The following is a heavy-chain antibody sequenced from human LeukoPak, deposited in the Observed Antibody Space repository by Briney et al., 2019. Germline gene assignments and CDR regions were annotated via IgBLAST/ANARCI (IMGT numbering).Heavy chain of an antibody. D-gene: IGHD7-27*01. CDR1: AFSFSDYN. CDR2: ITSTGSYI. V-gene: IGHV3-21*01. Sequence: GGSLRLSCAASAFSFSDYNMNWVRQAPGKGLEWVSSITSTGSYIYYADSVKGRFTISRDNSKNTLYLQMNSLRAEDTAVYYCAKAANWGSFDYWGQGTLVTVSS. CDR3: AKAANWGSFDY. J-gene: IGHJ4*02.